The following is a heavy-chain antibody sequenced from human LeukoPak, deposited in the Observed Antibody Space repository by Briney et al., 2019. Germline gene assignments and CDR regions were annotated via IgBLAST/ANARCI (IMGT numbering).Heavy chain of an antibody. CDR2: IYTSGST. CDR1: GGSISSSSYS. J-gene: IGHJ6*03. D-gene: IGHD5/OR15-5a*01. V-gene: IGHV4-61*02. Sequence: SQTLSLTCTVSGGSISSSSYSWSWIRQPAGKGLEWIGRIYTSGSTNYNPSLKSRVTISVDTSKNQFSLKLSSVTAADTAVYYCAREVQGYSVYDLSYYYYYMDVWGKGTTVTVSS. CDR3: AREVQGYSVYDLSYYYYYMDV.